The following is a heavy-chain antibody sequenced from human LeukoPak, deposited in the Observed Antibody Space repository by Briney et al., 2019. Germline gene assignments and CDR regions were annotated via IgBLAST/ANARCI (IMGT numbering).Heavy chain of an antibody. D-gene: IGHD3-10*01. CDR2: IYYSGST. J-gene: IGHJ3*02. V-gene: IGHV4-39*01. Sequence: PSETLSLTCTVSGVSISNSSPYYWDWIRQPPGKGLECIGTIYYSGSTSYNSSLTSRVTISVDTSKYQFSLHLRSVTAADTAVYFCARHKGQAEGKEAFDIWGQGTMVTVSS. CDR1: GVSISNSSPYY. CDR3: ARHKGQAEGKEAFDI.